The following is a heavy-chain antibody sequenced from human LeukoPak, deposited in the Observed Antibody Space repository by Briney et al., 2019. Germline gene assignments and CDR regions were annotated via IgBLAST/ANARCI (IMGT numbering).Heavy chain of an antibody. Sequence: SGGSLRLSCAASGFTFSSYEMNWVRQAPGKGLEWVSYISSSGSTIYYADSVKGRFTISRDNAKNSLYLQMNSLRDEDTAVYYCARFRSGSYYREDFDYWGQGTLVTVPS. CDR1: GFTFSSYE. D-gene: IGHD3-10*01. V-gene: IGHV3-48*03. J-gene: IGHJ4*02. CDR2: ISSSGSTI. CDR3: ARFRSGSYYREDFDY.